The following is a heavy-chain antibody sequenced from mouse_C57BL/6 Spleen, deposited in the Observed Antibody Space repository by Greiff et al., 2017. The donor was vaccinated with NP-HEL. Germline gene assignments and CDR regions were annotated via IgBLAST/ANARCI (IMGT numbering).Heavy chain of an antibody. J-gene: IGHJ4*01. D-gene: IGHD2-5*01. CDR2: IYPGDGDT. V-gene: IGHV1-80*01. Sequence: VQLQQSGAELVKPGASVKISCKASGYAFSSYWMNWVKQRPGKGLEWIGQIYPGDGDTNYNGKFKGKATLTADKSSSTAYMQRSSLTSEDSAVYFCARPYYSNYNYAMDYWGQGTSVTVSS. CDR3: ARPYYSNYNYAMDY. CDR1: GYAFSSYW.